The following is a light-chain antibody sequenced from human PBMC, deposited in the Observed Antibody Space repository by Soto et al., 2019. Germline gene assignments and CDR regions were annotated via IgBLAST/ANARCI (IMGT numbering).Light chain of an antibody. V-gene: IGKV1-5*01. J-gene: IGKJ5*01. Sequence: IQRTLSHYTLSPSLGHRVTISCGASQSISSWLPWYQHKPGKAPKLLIYDASSVESGVPLRFSGSGSGTSFTLTLSSLQPEDFATYYCQQLLSYPITFGQGTRLEI. CDR2: DAS. CDR3: QQLLSYPIT. CDR1: QSISSW.